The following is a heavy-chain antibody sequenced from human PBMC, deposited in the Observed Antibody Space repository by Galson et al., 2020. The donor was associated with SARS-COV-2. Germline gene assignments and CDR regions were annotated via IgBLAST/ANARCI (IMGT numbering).Heavy chain of an antibody. D-gene: IGHD6-13*01. CDR3: ASERSPPAAGILGLFDY. Sequence: ASVKVSCKASGYTFTGYYMHWVRQAPGQGLEWMGWINPNSGGTNYAQKFQGRVTMTRDTSISTAYMELSRLRSDDTAVYYCASERSPPAAGILGLFDYWGQGTLVTVSS. V-gene: IGHV1-2*02. CDR2: INPNSGGT. CDR1: GYTFTGYY. J-gene: IGHJ4*02.